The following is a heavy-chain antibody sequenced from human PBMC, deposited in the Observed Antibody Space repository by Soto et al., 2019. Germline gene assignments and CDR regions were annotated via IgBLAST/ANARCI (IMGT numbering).Heavy chain of an antibody. CDR1: SGSVSSGDYC. D-gene: IGHD1-1*01. CDR2: IQYSGAT. CDR3: ARGVLY. V-gene: IGHV4-30-4*01. Sequence: QVQLQESGPGLVKPSQTLSLTCTVSSGSVSSGDYCWSWIRQHPGNGLEWIGCIQYSGATDYSPSLKSRASISLAASKNQFSLKLTSVTAADTAVYYCARGVLYWGQGTLVTVSS. J-gene: IGHJ4*02.